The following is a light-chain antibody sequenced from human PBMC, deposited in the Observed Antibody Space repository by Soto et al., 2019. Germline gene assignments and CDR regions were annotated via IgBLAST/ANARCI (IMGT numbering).Light chain of an antibody. V-gene: IGKV1-39*01. CDR1: QGISTF. CDR3: QQSYGTPIT. J-gene: IGKJ5*01. CDR2: AAS. Sequence: DIQMTQSPSSLSTSVGDRVTITCRASQGISTFLNWYQQKPGKAPRLLIYAASRLQSGVPARFSGSGVETDFTLTITSLQPEDFATYYCQQSYGTPITFGQGTRLEI.